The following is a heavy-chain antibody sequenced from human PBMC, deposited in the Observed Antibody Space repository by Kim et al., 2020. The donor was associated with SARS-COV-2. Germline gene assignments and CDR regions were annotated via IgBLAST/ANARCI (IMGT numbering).Heavy chain of an antibody. J-gene: IGHJ4*02. CDR3: AKGPYYYGSGSPDY. V-gene: IGHV3-23*01. Sequence: AESVKGRFTISRDNSKNTLYLQMNSLRAEDTAVYYCAKGPYYYGSGSPDYWGQGTLVTVSS. D-gene: IGHD3-10*01.